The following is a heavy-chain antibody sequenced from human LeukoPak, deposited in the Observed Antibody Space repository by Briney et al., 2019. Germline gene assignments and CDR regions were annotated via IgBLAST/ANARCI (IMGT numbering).Heavy chain of an antibody. D-gene: IGHD6-13*01. Sequence: GASVKVSCKASGGTFSSYAISWVRQAPGQGLEWMGGIIPIFGTANYAQKFQGRVTITADESTSTAYMELSSLRSEDTAVYYCARVNAATAAAGPFDYWGQGTLVTVSS. CDR2: IIPIFGTA. CDR3: ARVNAATAAAGPFDY. V-gene: IGHV1-69*13. J-gene: IGHJ4*02. CDR1: GGTFSSYA.